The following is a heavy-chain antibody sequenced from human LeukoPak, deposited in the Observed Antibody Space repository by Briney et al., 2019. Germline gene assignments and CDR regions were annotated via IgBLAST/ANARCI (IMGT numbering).Heavy chain of an antibody. V-gene: IGHV3-23*01. CDR1: GFSFSDYA. Sequence: GGSLRLSCAASGFSFSDYAMTWVRQAPGKGLGWVSTISSGDGITYYADSVKGRFTISRDDSKNTLYLQMNSLRAEDTAIYYCARAGRDGYNSFDYWGQGTLVTVSS. J-gene: IGHJ4*02. D-gene: IGHD5-24*01. CDR2: ISSGDGIT. CDR3: ARAGRDGYNSFDY.